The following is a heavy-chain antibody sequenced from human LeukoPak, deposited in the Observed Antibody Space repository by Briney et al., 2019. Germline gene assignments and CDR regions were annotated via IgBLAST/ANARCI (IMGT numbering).Heavy chain of an antibody. CDR2: IYTSGST. D-gene: IGHD1-26*01. J-gene: IGHJ5*02. V-gene: IGHV4-4*09. CDR1: GGSISSYF. CDR3: VRVQGSSWFDP. Sequence: PSETLSLTCTVSGGSISSYFWSWIRQPPGMGLEWIGYIYTSGSTNYNPSLKSRGTISVGTSKNQLSLKLNSVTAADTAVYYCVRVQGSSWFDPWGQGIPVTVSS.